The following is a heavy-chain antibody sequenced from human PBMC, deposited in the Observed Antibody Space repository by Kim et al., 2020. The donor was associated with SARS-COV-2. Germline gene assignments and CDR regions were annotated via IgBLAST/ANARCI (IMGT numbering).Heavy chain of an antibody. CDR3: AKDTRAARRKFSIKGRAMDV. Sequence: GGSLRLSCAASGFTFGGYSMHWVRQAPGKGLEWVSVISWNSGSIGYADSVKGPFTISRNNAKNSLYLQMNSQRAEDKALYYCAKDTRAARRKFSIKGRAMDVWGKGTTVTASP. V-gene: IGHV3-9*01. J-gene: IGHJ6*04. CDR2: ISWNSGSI. D-gene: IGHD6-6*01. CDR1: GFTFGGYS.